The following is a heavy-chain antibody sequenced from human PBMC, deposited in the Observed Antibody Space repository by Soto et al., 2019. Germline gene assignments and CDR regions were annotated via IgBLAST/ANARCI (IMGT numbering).Heavy chain of an antibody. Sequence: SETLSLTCTVSGGSISSYYWSWIRQPPGKGLEWIGYIYYSGSTNYNPSLKSRVTISVDTSKNQFSLKLSSVTAADTAVYYCARRYRGTLAYSGRGTLVLVSS. J-gene: IGHJ4*02. CDR2: IYYSGST. V-gene: IGHV4-59*08. CDR1: GGSISSYY. CDR3: ARRYRGTLAY. D-gene: IGHD2-15*01.